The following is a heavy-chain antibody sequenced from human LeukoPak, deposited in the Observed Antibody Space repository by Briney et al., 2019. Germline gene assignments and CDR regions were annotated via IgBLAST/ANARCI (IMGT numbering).Heavy chain of an antibody. CDR1: GYSFTSYW. J-gene: IGHJ4*02. V-gene: IGHV5-51*01. CDR3: ARRGEAMDPFDY. CDR2: IYPGDSDT. Sequence: GESLKISCKDSGYSFTSYWIGWVCQMPGKGLEWWGIIYPGDSDTRYSPSFQGQVTISADKSINTAYLQWSSLKASDTAIYYCARRGEAMDPFDYWGQGTLVTVSS. D-gene: IGHD5-18*01.